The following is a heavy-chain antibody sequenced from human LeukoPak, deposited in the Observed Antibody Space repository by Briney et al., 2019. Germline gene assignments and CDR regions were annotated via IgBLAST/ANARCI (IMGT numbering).Heavy chain of an antibody. V-gene: IGHV1-8*01. D-gene: IGHD2-15*01. CDR3: TRGLVVLSATSWAFDI. CDR1: VYTFTSYD. J-gene: IGHJ3*02. CDR2: MNPNSGNT. Sequence: ASVTVSCTASVYTFTSYDINWVRQATGQGLEWMGWMNPNSGNTGYAQKFQARVSMTRNTSISTAYMELSSLRSEDTAVYYCTRGLVVLSATSWAFDIWGQGTMVTVSS.